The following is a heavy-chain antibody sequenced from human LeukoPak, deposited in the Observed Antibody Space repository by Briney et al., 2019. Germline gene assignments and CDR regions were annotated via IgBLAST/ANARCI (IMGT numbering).Heavy chain of an antibody. CDR2: INPSGGST. CDR1: GYTFTSYY. CDR3: ARSLLYSSVHTDLDY. Sequence: ASVKVSCKASGYTFTSYYMQWVRQAPGQGLEWMGIINPSGGSTSYAQKFQGRVTMTRDKSTSTVYMELSSLRSEDTAVYYCARSLLYSSVHTDLDYWGQGTLVTVSS. D-gene: IGHD6-25*01. V-gene: IGHV1-46*01. J-gene: IGHJ4*02.